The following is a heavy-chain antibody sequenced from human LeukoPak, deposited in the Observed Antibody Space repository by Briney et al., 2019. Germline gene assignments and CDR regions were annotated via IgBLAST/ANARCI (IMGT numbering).Heavy chain of an antibody. CDR2: INPNSGGT. CDR3: ARDFSGALWFGEP. Sequence: GASVKVSCKASGYTFTGYYMHWVRQAPGQGLEWMGWINPNSGGTNYAQKFQGRVTMTRDTSISTAYMELSRLRSDDTAVYYCARDFSGALWFGEPRGQGTLVTVSS. J-gene: IGHJ4*02. V-gene: IGHV1-2*02. CDR1: GYTFTGYY. D-gene: IGHD3-10*01.